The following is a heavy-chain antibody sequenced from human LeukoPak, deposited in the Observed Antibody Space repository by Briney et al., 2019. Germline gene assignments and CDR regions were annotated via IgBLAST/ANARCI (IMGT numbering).Heavy chain of an antibody. CDR2: IYYSGST. CDR1: GGSISSYY. V-gene: IGHV4-59*01. J-gene: IGHJ5*02. D-gene: IGHD3-9*01. Sequence: PSETLSLTCTVSGGSISSYYWSWIRQPPGKGLEWIGYIYYSGSTNYNPSLKSRVTISVDTSKNQFSLKLSSVTAADTAVYYCASSRYFDWLAWFDPWGQGTLVTVSS. CDR3: ASSRYFDWLAWFDP.